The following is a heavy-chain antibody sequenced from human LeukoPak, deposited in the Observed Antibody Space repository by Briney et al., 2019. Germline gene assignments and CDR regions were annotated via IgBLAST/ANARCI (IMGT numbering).Heavy chain of an antibody. CDR2: INHSGST. CDR1: GYSISSDYY. J-gene: IGHJ5*02. Sequence: SETLSLTCTVSGYSISSDYYWSWIRQPPGKGLEWIGEINHSGSTNYNPSLKSRVTISVDTSKNQFSLKLSSVTAADTAVYYCACLTTMGRYWFDPWGQGTLVTVSS. CDR3: ACLTTMGRYWFDP. V-gene: IGHV4-38-2*02. D-gene: IGHD4-23*01.